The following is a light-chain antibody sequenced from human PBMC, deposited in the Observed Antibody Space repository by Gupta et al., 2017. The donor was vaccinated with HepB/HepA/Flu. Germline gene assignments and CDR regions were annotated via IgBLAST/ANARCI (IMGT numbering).Light chain of an antibody. CDR1: QSVRSNF. V-gene: IGKV3-20*01. CDR2: GTS. J-gene: IGKJ3*01. Sequence: EIVLTQSPATLSLSPGERATLSCRASQSVRSNFIAWYQQKPGQTPRLLIYGTSTRATGIPERFSGSWSGTDFTLTISRLEPEDFAVYYCQRYGTSPFFGPGTKVEIK. CDR3: QRYGTSPF.